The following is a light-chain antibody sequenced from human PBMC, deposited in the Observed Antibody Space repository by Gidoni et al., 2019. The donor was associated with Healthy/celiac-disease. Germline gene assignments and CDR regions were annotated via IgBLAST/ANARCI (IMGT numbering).Light chain of an antibody. J-gene: IGKJ4*01. V-gene: IGKV3-11*01. Sequence: IVLTQSPATLSLSPGERATLSCRASQSVSSYLAWYQQKPGQAPRLLIYDASNRATGIPARFSGSGSGTDFTLTISSLEPEDVAVYYCQQRSNWPPNTFXGXTKVEIK. CDR2: DAS. CDR3: QQRSNWPPNT. CDR1: QSVSSY.